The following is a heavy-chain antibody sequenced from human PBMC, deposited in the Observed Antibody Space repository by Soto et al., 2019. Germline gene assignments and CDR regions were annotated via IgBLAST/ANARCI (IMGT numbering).Heavy chain of an antibody. CDR3: ARGAEIESGLLWFGEPYNWFDP. Sequence: SETLSLTCAVYGGSFSGYYWSWIRQPPGKGLEWIGEINHSGSTNYNPSLKSRVTISVDTSKNQFSLKLSSVTAADTAVYYCARGAEIESGLLWFGEPYNWFDPWGQGTLVTVSS. D-gene: IGHD3-10*01. CDR1: GGSFSGYY. CDR2: INHSGST. J-gene: IGHJ5*02. V-gene: IGHV4-34*01.